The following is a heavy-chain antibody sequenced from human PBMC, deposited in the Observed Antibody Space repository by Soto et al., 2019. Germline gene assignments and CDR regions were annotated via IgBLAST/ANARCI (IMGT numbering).Heavy chain of an antibody. CDR3: ARGIAAAGTIDY. D-gene: IGHD6-13*01. V-gene: IGHV4-31*03. CDR2: IYYSGST. Sequence: QVQLQESGPGLVKPSQTLSLTCTVSGGSISSGGYYWSWIRQHPGKGLEWIGYIYYSGSTYYNPSPKSRVTISVDTSKNQFSLKLSSVTAADTAVYYCARGIAAAGTIDYWGQGTLVTVSS. CDR1: GGSISSGGYY. J-gene: IGHJ4*02.